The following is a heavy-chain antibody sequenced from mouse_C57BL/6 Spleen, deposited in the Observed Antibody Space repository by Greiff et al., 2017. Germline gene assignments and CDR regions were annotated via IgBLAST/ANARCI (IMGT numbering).Heavy chain of an antibody. CDR1: GYTFTSYT. Sequence: QVQLQQSGAELARPGASVKMSCKASGYTFTSYTMHWVKQRPGQGLEWIGYINPSSGYTKYNQKFKDKATLTADKSSSTAYMQLSSLTSEDSAVYYCARWADGPMDYWGQGTSVTVSS. CDR3: ARWADGPMDY. V-gene: IGHV1-4*01. CDR2: INPSSGYT. J-gene: IGHJ4*01. D-gene: IGHD2-3*01.